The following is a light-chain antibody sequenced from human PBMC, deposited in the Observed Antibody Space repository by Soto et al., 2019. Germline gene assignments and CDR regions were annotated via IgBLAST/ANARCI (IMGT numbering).Light chain of an antibody. CDR2: DVS. CDR1: SSDVGGYNY. V-gene: IGLV2-14*01. Sequence: QSVLTQPASVSGSPGQSITISCTGTSSDVGGYNYVSWHQQHPGKAPKLMIYDVSNRPSGVSNRFSGSKSGNTASLTISGLQAEDEADYYCSSYTSSSTVYVFGTGTKVT. CDR3: SSYTSSSTVYV. J-gene: IGLJ1*01.